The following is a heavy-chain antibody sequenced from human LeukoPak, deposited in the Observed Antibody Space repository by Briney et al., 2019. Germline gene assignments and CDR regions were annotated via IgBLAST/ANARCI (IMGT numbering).Heavy chain of an antibody. D-gene: IGHD6-13*01. J-gene: IGHJ4*02. V-gene: IGHV3-30-3*01. CDR1: GFTFSSYA. Sequence: GRSLRLSCAASGFTFSSYAMHWVRQAPGKGLEWVAVISYDGSNKYYADSVKGRFTISRDNSKNTLYLQMNSLRSDDTAVYYCARQLSSSWTDIDYWGQGTLVTVSS. CDR2: ISYDGSNK. CDR3: ARQLSSSWTDIDY.